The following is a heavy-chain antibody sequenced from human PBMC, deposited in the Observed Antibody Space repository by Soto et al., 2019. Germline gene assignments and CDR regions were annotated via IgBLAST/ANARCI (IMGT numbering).Heavy chain of an antibody. V-gene: IGHV4-34*01. D-gene: IGHD3-22*01. CDR3: STRAYDTNGYYRFDP. CDR2: INHSGRV. Sequence: SETLSLTCAVYGGSFSGHSWTWIRQSPGKGLEWIGDINHSGRVNYSPSLKSRVTISLDTSKNQFSLTLSAVTAADTAMYYCSTRAYDTNGYYRFDPWGQGTLVTISS. J-gene: IGHJ5*01. CDR1: GGSFSGHS.